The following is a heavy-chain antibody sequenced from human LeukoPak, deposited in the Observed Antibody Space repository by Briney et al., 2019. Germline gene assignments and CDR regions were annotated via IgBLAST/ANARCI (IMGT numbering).Heavy chain of an antibody. V-gene: IGHV4-4*07. CDR1: GGSISSYY. D-gene: IGHD3-16*01. J-gene: IGHJ4*02. Sequence: SETLSLTCSVSGGSISSYYWSWIRQPAGKGLEWIGLMYTSGSTNYNPSLKSRVTMSLDTSKNQFSLKLSSVTAADTAVYYCARVGDYALKDWGQGTLVTVSS. CDR3: ARVGDYALKD. CDR2: MYTSGST.